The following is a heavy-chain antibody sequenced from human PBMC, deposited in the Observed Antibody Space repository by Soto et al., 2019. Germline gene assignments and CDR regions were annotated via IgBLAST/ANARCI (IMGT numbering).Heavy chain of an antibody. V-gene: IGHV1-18*01. D-gene: IGHD2-2*01. CDR3: ARSDIVVVPAADFDI. Sequence: RASVKVSCKASGGTFSSYGISWVRQAPGQGLEWMGWISAYNGNTNYAQKLQGRVTMTTDTSTSTAYMELRSLRSDDTAVYYCARSDIVVVPAADFDIWGQGTMVTVSS. CDR2: ISAYNGNT. J-gene: IGHJ3*02. CDR1: GGTFSSYG.